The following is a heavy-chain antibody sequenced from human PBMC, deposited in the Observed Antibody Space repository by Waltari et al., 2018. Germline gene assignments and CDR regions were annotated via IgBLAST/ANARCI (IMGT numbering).Heavy chain of an antibody. D-gene: IGHD2-21*01. CDR3: AKGFEDLLPFDH. V-gene: IGHV3-23*04. CDR2: SSDGGVYT. CDR1: GFTSFNYF. J-gene: IGHJ4*02. Sequence: EVQLVESGGGLVQPGGSLRLSCAASGFTSFNYFISWVRQAPGKGLEWISASSDGGVYTYDADSVEGRFTISRDSSKNTIYLQMNSLRVEDTALYYCAKGFEDLLPFDHWGQGTQVTVSS.